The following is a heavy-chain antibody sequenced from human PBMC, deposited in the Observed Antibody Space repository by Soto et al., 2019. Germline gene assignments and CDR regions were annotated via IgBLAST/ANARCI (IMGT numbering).Heavy chain of an antibody. J-gene: IGHJ4*02. V-gene: IGHV4-30-4*01. CDR3: AREKYYYDSSGYNY. D-gene: IGHD3-22*01. CDR2: IYYSGST. Sequence: PSETLSLTCTVSGGSISSGDYYWSWIRQPPGKGLEWIGYIYYSGSTYYNPSLKSRVTISVDTSKNQFSLKLSSVTAADTAVYYCAREKYYYDSSGYNYWGKGTLVTVSX. CDR1: GGSISSGDYY.